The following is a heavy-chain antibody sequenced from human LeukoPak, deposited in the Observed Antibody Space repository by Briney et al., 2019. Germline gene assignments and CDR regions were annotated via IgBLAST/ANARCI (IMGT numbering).Heavy chain of an antibody. J-gene: IGHJ5*02. Sequence: PSETLSLTCTVSGGSITSYYCNWIRQPPGKGLEWIGYSYYSGSAIYSPFLKSRATISLDTSKNQFSLKLSSVTAADTAVYYCASASIAARVKWFDPWGQGTLVTVSS. D-gene: IGHD6-6*01. CDR1: GGSITSYY. CDR3: ASASIAARVKWFDP. CDR2: SYYSGSA. V-gene: IGHV4-59*08.